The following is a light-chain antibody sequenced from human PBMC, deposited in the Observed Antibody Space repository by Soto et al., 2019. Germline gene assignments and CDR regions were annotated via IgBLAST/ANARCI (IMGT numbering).Light chain of an antibody. CDR3: QSYDSSLSVVV. J-gene: IGLJ2*01. CDR1: SSNIGAGYD. V-gene: IGLV1-40*01. CDR2: GNS. Sequence: QSALTQPLSVSGAPGQRVTISCTGSSSNIGAGYDVHWYQQLPGTAPKLLIYGNSNRPSGVPDRFSGSKSGTSASLAITGLQAEDEADYYCQSYDSSLSVVVFGGGTKLTVL.